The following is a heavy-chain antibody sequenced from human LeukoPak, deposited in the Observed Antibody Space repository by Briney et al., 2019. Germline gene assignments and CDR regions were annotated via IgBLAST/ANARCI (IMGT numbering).Heavy chain of an antibody. CDR3: ANTRGYGYYFNY. CDR2: ISYDGSNK. D-gene: IGHD2-15*01. CDR1: GFIFSSYA. J-gene: IGHJ4*02. Sequence: QAGGSLRLSCAASGFIFSSYAIHWVRQAPGKVLEWVAVISYDGSNKYYADSVKGRFTISRDNSKNTLYLQVNSLRAEDTAVYYCANTRGYGYYFNYWGQGTLVTVSS. V-gene: IGHV3-30*04.